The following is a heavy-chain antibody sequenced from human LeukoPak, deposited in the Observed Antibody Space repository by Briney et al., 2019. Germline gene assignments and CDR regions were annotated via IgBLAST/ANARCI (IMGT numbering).Heavy chain of an antibody. J-gene: IGHJ6*04. CDR2: INHSGST. CDR3: ARSGTMVRGVIITRKDYYYYYGMDV. V-gene: IGHV4-34*01. Sequence: PSETLSLTCAVYGGSFSGYYWSWIRQPPGKGLGWIGEINHSGSTNYNPSLKSRVTISVDTSKNQFSLKLSSVTAADTAVYYCARSGTMVRGVIITRKDYYYYYGMDVWGKGTTVTVSS. D-gene: IGHD3-10*01. CDR1: GGSFSGYY.